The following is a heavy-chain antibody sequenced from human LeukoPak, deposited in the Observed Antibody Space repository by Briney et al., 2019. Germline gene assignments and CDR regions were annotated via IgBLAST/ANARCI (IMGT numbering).Heavy chain of an antibody. J-gene: IGHJ5*02. D-gene: IGHD6-13*01. CDR3: ARVESAGIAAAGNWFDP. V-gene: IGHV6-1*01. CDR2: TYYRSKWYN. Sequence: SQTLSLTCAISGDSVSSNSAAWNWIRQSPSRGLEWLGRTYYRSKWYNDYAVSVKSRITINPDTSKNQFSLQLNSVTPEDTAVYYCARVESAGIAAAGNWFDPWGQGALVTVSS. CDR1: GDSVSSNSAA.